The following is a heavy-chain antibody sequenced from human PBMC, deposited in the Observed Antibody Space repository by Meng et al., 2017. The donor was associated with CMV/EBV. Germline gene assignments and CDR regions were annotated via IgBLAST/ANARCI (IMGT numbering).Heavy chain of an antibody. D-gene: IGHD1-26*01. CDR3: TRDFEVGATEDY. Sequence: GGSLRFSCTASGFTFGDYAMSWVRQAPGKGLEWVGFIRSKAYGGTTEYAASAKGRFTISRDDSKSIAYLQMNSLKTEDTAVYYCTRDFEVGATEDYWGQGTLVTVSS. CDR2: IRSKAYGGTT. J-gene: IGHJ4*02. CDR1: GFTFGDYA. V-gene: IGHV3-49*04.